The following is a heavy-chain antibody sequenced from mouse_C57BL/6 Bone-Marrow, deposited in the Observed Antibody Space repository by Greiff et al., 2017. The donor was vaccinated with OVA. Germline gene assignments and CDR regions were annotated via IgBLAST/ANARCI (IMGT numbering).Heavy chain of an antibody. V-gene: IGHV6-6*01. J-gene: IGHJ2*01. CDR1: GFTFSDAW. CDR2: IRNKANNHAT. Sequence: EVKVVESGGGLVQPGGSMKLSCAASGFTFSDAWMDWVRQSPEKGLEWVAEIRNKANNHATYYAESVKGRFTISRDDSKSSVYLQMNSLRAEDTGIYYCTGRDITTVDYWGQGTTLTVSS. CDR3: TGRDITTVDY. D-gene: IGHD1-1*01.